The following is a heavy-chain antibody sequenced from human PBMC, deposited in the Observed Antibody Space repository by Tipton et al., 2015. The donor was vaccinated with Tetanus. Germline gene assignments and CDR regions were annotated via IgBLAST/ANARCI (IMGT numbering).Heavy chain of an antibody. V-gene: IGHV4-34*01. J-gene: IGHJ5*02. Sequence: GLVKPSETLSLTCAVYGGSLSRYYWTWIRQPPGKGLEWIGEVDDSGSTNYSPSLKSRVTISLDTSKNEFSLTLSSVTAADTAVYYCARATSTGPAYNWFDPWGQGTLVTVSS. CDR1: GGSLSRYY. D-gene: IGHD2-8*02. CDR2: VDDSGST. CDR3: ARATSTGPAYNWFDP.